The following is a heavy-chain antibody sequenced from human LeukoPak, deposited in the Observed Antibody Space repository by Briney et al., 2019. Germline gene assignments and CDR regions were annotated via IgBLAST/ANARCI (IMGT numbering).Heavy chain of an antibody. Sequence: VASVKVSCKVSGYTLTELSMHWVRQAPGKGLEWMGGFDPEDGETIYAQKFQGRVTMTEDTSTDTAYMELSSLRSEDTAVYYCARDRGGYSYGLGALVNWGQGTLVTVSS. V-gene: IGHV1-24*01. D-gene: IGHD5-18*01. CDR1: GYTLTELS. CDR2: FDPEDGET. CDR3: ARDRGGYSYGLGALVN. J-gene: IGHJ4*02.